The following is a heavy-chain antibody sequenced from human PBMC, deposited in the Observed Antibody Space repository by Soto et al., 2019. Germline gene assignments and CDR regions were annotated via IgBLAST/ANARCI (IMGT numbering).Heavy chain of an antibody. CDR3: ATEVGYSGSTRPGSYYGMDV. J-gene: IGHJ6*02. V-gene: IGHV4-31*03. Sequence: QVQLQESGPGLVKPSQTLSLTCTVSGGSISSGGYYWSWIRQHPGKGLEWIGYIYYSGSTYYNPSLKIRVTISVDTSKNQFSLKLSSVTAADTAVYYCATEVGYSGSTRPGSYYGMDVWGQGTTVTVSS. D-gene: IGHD1-26*01. CDR2: IYYSGST. CDR1: GGSISSGGYY.